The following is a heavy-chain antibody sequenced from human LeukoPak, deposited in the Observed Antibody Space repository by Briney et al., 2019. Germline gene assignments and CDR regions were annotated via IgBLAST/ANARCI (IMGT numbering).Heavy chain of an antibody. CDR2: ISAYNGNT. D-gene: IGHD5-18*01. V-gene: IGHV1-18*01. Sequence: PWASVKVSCKASGYTFTSYGISWVRQAPGQGLEWMGWISAYNGNTNYAQKLQGRVTMTTDTSTSTAYMELRSLGSDDTAVYYCARDNSVQLWLSVYYYGMDVWGQGTTVTVSS. J-gene: IGHJ6*02. CDR3: ARDNSVQLWLSVYYYGMDV. CDR1: GYTFTSYG.